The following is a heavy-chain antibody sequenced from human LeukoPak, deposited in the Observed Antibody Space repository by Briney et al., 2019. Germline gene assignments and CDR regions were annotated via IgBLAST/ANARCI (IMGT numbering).Heavy chain of an antibody. D-gene: IGHD6-6*01. CDR2: ISSSGTYI. CDR3: ARTTSIAARGGAFDI. Sequence: PGGSLRLSCAASGFTFSSYSMNWVRQAPGKGLEWVSCISSSGTYIYYADSVKGRFTVSRDNAKNSLYLQMNSLRAEDTAVYYCARTTSIAARGGAFDIWGQGTMVTVSS. J-gene: IGHJ3*02. CDR1: GFTFSSYS. V-gene: IGHV3-21*01.